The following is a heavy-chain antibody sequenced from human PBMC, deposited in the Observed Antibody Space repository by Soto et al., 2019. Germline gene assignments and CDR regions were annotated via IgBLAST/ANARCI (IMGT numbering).Heavy chain of an antibody. CDR3: AKAYSSSPNYYYYYGMDV. J-gene: IGHJ6*02. V-gene: IGHV3-23*01. CDR1: GFTFSSYA. CDR2: ISGSGGST. D-gene: IGHD6-6*01. Sequence: GGSLRPSCAASGFTFSSYAISWGRQAPGKGLEWVSAISGSGGSTYYADSVKGRFTISRNNSKNTLYLQMNSLRAEDTAVYYCAKAYSSSPNYYYYYGMDVWGQGTTVTVSS.